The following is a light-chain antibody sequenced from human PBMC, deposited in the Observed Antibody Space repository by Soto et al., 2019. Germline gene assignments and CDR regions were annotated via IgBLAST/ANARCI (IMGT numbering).Light chain of an antibody. J-gene: IGLJ1*01. V-gene: IGLV2-14*03. Sequence: QSVLTQPASVSGSPGQSITISCTGTSSDVGGYNYVSWYQHHPGKAPKLSIYDVSNGPSGVSNRFFGSKSGNTASLTISGLQPEDEADYYCSSYTSSSTRVFGTGTKVTVL. CDR2: DVS. CDR1: SSDVGGYNY. CDR3: SSYTSSSTRV.